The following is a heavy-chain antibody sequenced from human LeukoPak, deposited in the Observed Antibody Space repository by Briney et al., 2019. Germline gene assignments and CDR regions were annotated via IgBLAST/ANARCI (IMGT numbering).Heavy chain of an antibody. Sequence: GGSLRLSCAASGFTFSNYDMHWVRQAPGKGLEWVAVIWYGGTNKYYADSVKGRFTISRDNSKNTLYLQMNSLRAEDTAVYYCARGVGGSYLFDYWGQGTLVTVSS. CDR1: GFTFSNYD. J-gene: IGHJ4*02. CDR3: ARGVGGSYLFDY. V-gene: IGHV3-33*01. D-gene: IGHD1-26*01. CDR2: IWYGGTNK.